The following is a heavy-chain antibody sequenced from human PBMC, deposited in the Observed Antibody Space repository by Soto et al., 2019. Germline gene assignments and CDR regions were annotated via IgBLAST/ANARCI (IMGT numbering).Heavy chain of an antibody. D-gene: IGHD3-3*02. J-gene: IGHJ6*02. CDR1: GFTFSSYE. CDR2: ISSSGSTI. V-gene: IGHV3-48*03. CDR3: ARDRHFWSGGDENADYYGMDV. Sequence: GGSLRLSCAASGFTFSSYEMNWVRQAPGKGLEWVSYISSSGSTIYYADSVKGRFTISRDNAKNSLYLQMNSLRAEDTAVYYCARDRHFWSGGDENADYYGMDVWGQGTTVTVSS.